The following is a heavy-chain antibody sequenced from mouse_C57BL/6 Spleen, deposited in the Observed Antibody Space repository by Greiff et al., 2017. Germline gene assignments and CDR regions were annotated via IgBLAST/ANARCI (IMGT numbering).Heavy chain of an antibody. J-gene: IGHJ3*01. CDR1: GLSLTSYG. V-gene: IGHV2-5*01. Sequence: VQLKQSGPGLVQPSQSLSITCTVSGLSLTSYGVHWVRQSPGKGLEWLGVIWRGGSTDYNAAFISRLSITKDNSKSQVFFKMNSLQAEDTAIYYCAKNYCCSVFACWGKGTLVTVSA. D-gene: IGHD1-1*01. CDR2: IWRGGST. CDR3: AKNYCCSVFAC.